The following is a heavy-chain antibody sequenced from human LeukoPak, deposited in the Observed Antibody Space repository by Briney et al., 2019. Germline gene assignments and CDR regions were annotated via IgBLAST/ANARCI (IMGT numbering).Heavy chain of an antibody. CDR1: GGTFSSYA. CDR3: ARVPCYYGSGSYCWIDP. V-gene: IGHV1-69*04. D-gene: IGHD3-10*01. CDR2: INPILAIA. J-gene: IGHJ5*02. Sequence: ASVKVSCKASGGTFSSYAVSWVRQAPGQGLEWMGRINPILAIANYAQKFQGRVTITADKSTSTAYMELSSLRSEDTAVYYCARVPCYYGSGSYCWIDPWGQGTLITVSS.